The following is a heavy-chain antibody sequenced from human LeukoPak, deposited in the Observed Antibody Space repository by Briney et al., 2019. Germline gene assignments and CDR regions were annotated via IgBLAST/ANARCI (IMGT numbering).Heavy chain of an antibody. D-gene: IGHD3-22*01. CDR3: ARSPPPTYYYDSSGYFHIDY. CDR2: MNPNSGNT. CDR1: GYTFTSYD. Sequence: GASVKVSCKASGYTFTSYDINWVRQATGQGLEWMGWMNPNSGNTGYAQKFQGRVTMTTDTSTSTAYMELKSLRSDDTAVYYCARSPPPTYYYDSSGYFHIDYWGQGTLVTVSS. J-gene: IGHJ4*02. V-gene: IGHV1-8*01.